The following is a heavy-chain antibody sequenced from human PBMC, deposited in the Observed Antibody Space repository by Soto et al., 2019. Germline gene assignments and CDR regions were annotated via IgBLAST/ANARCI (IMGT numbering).Heavy chain of an antibody. J-gene: IGHJ6*02. V-gene: IGHV1-46*01. CDR2: INPSGGST. Sequence: ASVKVSCKASGYTFTSYYMHWVRQAPGQGLEWMGIINPSGGSTSYAQKFQGRVTMTRDTSTSTVYMELSSLRSEDTAVYYCARITGTTAVHYYYYGMDVWGQGTTVTVSS. CDR3: ARITGTTAVHYYYYGMDV. CDR1: GYTFTSYY. D-gene: IGHD1-7*01.